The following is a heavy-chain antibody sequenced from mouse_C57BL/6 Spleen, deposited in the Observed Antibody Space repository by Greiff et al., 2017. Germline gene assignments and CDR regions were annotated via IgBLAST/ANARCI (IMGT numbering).Heavy chain of an antibody. V-gene: IGHV1-53*01. CDR3: ANYYGSSYGYFDV. Sequence: VQLQQPGTELVKPGASVKLSCEASGYTFTSYWMHWVKQRPGQGLEWIGNINPSNGGTNYNEKFKSKATLTVDKSSSTAYMQLSSLTSEDSAVYYCANYYGSSYGYFDVWGTGTTVTVSS. D-gene: IGHD1-1*01. CDR2: INPSNGGT. J-gene: IGHJ1*03. CDR1: GYTFTSYW.